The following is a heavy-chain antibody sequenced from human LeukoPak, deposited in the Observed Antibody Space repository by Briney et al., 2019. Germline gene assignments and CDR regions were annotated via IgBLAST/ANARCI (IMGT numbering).Heavy chain of an antibody. Sequence: HPGGSLRLSCAASGFTVSSNYMSWVRQAPGKGLEWVSVIYSGGSTYYADSVKGRFTISRDNSKNTLFLQMNNMRAEDTAVYYCARDPNGDYVGAFEMWGPGTKVTVS. J-gene: IGHJ3*02. CDR3: ARDPNGDYVGAFEM. V-gene: IGHV3-53*01. CDR1: GFTVSSNY. D-gene: IGHD4-17*01. CDR2: IYSGGST.